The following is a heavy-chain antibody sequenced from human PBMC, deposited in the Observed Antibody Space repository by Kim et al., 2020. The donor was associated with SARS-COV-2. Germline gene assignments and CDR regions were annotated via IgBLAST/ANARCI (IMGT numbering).Heavy chain of an antibody. CDR1: GITFNTYR. CDR3: ARSYFESSGYLAY. Sequence: GGSLRLSCAASGITFNTYRMNWVRQAPGKGLEWVASISSSSTTEYYADSVRGRFTISRDNGKNSLYLHMNSLRDEDTAVYYCARSYFESSGYLAYWGQGTLVPVSS. V-gene: IGHV3-48*02. J-gene: IGHJ4*02. CDR2: ISSSSTTE. D-gene: IGHD3-22*01.